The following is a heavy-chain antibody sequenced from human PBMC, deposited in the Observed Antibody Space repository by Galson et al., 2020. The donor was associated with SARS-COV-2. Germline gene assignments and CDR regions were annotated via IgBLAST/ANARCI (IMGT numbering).Heavy chain of an antibody. CDR2: INPNSGDT. D-gene: IGHD5-12*01. Sequence: ASVKVSCKTSGYTFADYSLHWVRQAPGQGLEWIGWINPNSGDTNYGQKFRGRVTMTRDTSFTTVYLDLNRLTSDDTAVYYCARGWGDYRGYDFDYWGQGTLVTVSS. CDR3: ARGWGDYRGYDFDY. CDR1: GYTFADYS. V-gene: IGHV1-2*02. J-gene: IGHJ4*02.